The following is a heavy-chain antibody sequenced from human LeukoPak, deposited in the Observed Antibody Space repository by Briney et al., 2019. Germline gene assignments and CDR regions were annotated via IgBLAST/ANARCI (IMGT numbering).Heavy chain of an antibody. D-gene: IGHD3-10*01. CDR1: GYTFTGYY. Sequence: ASVKVSCKASGYTFTGYYMHWVRQAPGQGLVWMGWINPNSGGTNYAQKFQGRVTMTRDTSISTTYMELSRLRSDDTAVYYCGCGYLEGMVGYWGQGTLVTVTS. J-gene: IGHJ4*02. V-gene: IGHV1-2*02. CDR3: GCGYLEGMVGY. CDR2: INPNSGGT.